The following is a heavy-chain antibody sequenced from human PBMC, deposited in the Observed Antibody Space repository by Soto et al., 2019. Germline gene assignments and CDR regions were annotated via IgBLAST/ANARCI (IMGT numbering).Heavy chain of an antibody. CDR1: GGSVSTGMKY. CDR2: MYKTGET. CDR3: MKAHESGDFLGMSV. J-gene: IGHJ6*02. Sequence: SETLSLTCTVSGGSVSTGMKYWGWVRQPPGKALEFIGYMYKTGETLLNSSLKSRVTLSMETSKNQFSLTLSSVTAADTAVYFCMKAHESGDFLGMSVWGPGTKATVSS. V-gene: IGHV4-61*01. D-gene: IGHD3-10*01.